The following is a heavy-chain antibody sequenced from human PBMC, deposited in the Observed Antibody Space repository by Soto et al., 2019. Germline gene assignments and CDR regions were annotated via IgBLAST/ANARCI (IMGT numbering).Heavy chain of an antibody. V-gene: IGHV4-34*01. CDR3: ARVIVVVPAALAEDY. CDR1: GGSFSGYY. J-gene: IGHJ4*02. CDR2: INHSGST. Sequence: QVQLQQWGAGLLKPSETLSLTCAVYGGSFSGYYWSWIRQPPGKGLEWIGEINHSGSTNYNPSLKSRVAISVDTSKNQFSLKLRSVTAADTAVYYCARVIVVVPAALAEDYWGQGTLVTVSS. D-gene: IGHD2-2*01.